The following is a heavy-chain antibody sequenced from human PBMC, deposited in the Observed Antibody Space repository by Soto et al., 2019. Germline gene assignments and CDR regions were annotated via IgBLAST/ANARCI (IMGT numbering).Heavy chain of an antibody. CDR2: IYSGGTT. D-gene: IGHD1-26*01. V-gene: IGHV3-53*01. J-gene: IGHJ2*01. CDR1: EFPVSSHY. Sequence: EVQLVESGGGLIQPGGSLRLSCAASEFPVSSHYMSWVRQAPGKGLEWVSVIYSGGTTYYTDSVKGRFTISRDNSKNTLYLQMNSPRAEDTAVYFCARRRWSIVDWYFDLWGRGTLVTVSS. CDR3: ARRRWSIVDWYFDL.